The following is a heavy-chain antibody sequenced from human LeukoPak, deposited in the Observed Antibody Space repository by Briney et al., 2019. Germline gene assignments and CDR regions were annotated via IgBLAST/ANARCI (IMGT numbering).Heavy chain of an antibody. CDR1: GVTFSHYS. CDR3: AREMAVAGSGVIDS. D-gene: IGHD6-19*01. V-gene: IGHV3-48*01. Sequence: GGSLRLSCAASGVTFSHYSMNWVRQAPGKGLEWVSYISSSSSTVYYADSVEGRFTISRDTANNSLYLQMNSLRAEDTAVYYCAREMAVAGSGVIDSWGQGTLVTVSS. J-gene: IGHJ4*02. CDR2: ISSSSSTV.